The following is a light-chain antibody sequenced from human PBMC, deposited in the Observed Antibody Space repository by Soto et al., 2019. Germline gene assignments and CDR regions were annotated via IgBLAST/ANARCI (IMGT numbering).Light chain of an antibody. V-gene: IGLV2-8*01. CDR2: EVT. CDR1: SSDIGGYNY. J-gene: IGLJ2*01. CDR3: SSYAGDNNVI. Sequence: QSALTQPPSASGSPGQSVTISCSGTSSDIGGYNYVSWYQQHPGKAPKLLIYEVTRRPSGVPDRFSASRSGNTASLTVSGLVIEDEADYYCSSYAGDNNVIFGGGTKVTVL.